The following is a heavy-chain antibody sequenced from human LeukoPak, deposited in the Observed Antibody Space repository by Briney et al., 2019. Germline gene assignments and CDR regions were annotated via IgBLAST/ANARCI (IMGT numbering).Heavy chain of an antibody. CDR1: GGFFSDDY. CDR2: INHNGST. J-gene: IGHJ5*02. D-gene: IGHD2-2*02. V-gene: IGHV4-34*01. CDR3: ARHTPESHYCSSTSCYKGWFDP. Sequence: SETLSLTCAVYGGFFSDDYWSWIRQPPGKGLEWIGEINHNGSTKYNPSLKSRVTISLDTSKSQFFLKLSSVTAADTAVYYCARHTPESHYCSSTSCYKGWFDPWGQGTLVTVSS.